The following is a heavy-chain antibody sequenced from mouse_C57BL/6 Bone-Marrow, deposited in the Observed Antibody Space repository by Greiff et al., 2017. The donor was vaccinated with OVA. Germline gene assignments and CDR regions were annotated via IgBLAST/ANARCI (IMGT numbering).Heavy chain of an antibody. CDR2: IDPEDGET. V-gene: IGHV14-2*01. J-gene: IGHJ2*02. D-gene: IGHD1-1*01. CDR3: SRTNYYCCRSFGY. Sequence: VQLKESGAELVKPGASVKLSCTASGFNIKDYYMHWVKQRTEQGLEWIGRIDPEDGETKYDPKFQGKATITADTASNTAYLQLSSLTSDDTAVYDCSRTNYYCCRSFGYWGQGTSLTVSS. CDR1: GFNIKDYY.